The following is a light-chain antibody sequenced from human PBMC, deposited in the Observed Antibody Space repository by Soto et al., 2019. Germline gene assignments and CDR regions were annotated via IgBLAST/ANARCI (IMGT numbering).Light chain of an antibody. CDR3: QSTDSSGGYFV. Sequence: SYELTQPPSVSVSPGQTARITCSGDALPKQFAYWFQQKPGQAPVLVIYKDSERPSGIPERFSGSSSGTTVTLTISGVQAEAEADYYCQSTDSSGGYFVFGTGTKLTVL. J-gene: IGLJ1*01. CDR2: KDS. V-gene: IGLV3-25*03. CDR1: ALPKQF.